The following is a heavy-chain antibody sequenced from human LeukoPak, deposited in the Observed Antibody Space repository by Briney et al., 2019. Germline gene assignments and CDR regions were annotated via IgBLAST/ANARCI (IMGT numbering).Heavy chain of an antibody. CDR3: ARDRRYGSGSYSTYYGMDV. Sequence: PGGSLRLSCAASGFTFSTYWTTWVRQAPGKGLEWVADIKEDGSEKYYVDTVKGRFTIFRDDAKKSLFLQMNSLRAEDTAVYYCARDRRYGSGSYSTYYGMDVWGQGTTVTVSS. J-gene: IGHJ6*02. D-gene: IGHD3-10*01. CDR1: GFTFSTYW. CDR2: IKEDGSEK. V-gene: IGHV3-7*01.